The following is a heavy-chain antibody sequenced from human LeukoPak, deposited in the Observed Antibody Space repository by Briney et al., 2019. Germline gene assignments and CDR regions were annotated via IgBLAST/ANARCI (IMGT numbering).Heavy chain of an antibody. CDR2: FYYSGST. V-gene: IGHV4-59*08. J-gene: IGHJ4*02. CDR1: GGSISSYY. Sequence: PSETLSLTCTVSGGSISSYYWSWIRQPPGKGLEWIGYFYYSGSTNYNPSLKSRVTISVDTSKSQFSLKLSSVTAADTAVYYCARHKTGGTYPLDYWGQGTLVTVSS. CDR3: ARHKTGGTYPLDY. D-gene: IGHD1-26*01.